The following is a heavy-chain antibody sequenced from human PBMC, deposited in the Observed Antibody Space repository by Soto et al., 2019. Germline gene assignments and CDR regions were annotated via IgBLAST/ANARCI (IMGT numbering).Heavy chain of an antibody. V-gene: IGHV4-4*07. CDR3: ARERRENLYDAYDIDD. Sequence: ETLSLTFTVSGGSISDYYLSWIRQPAGKGLEWIGRIYTSGSTDYNPSLKSRVTISIDTSKNQFSLKVTSMTAADTAVYYCARERRENLYDAYDIDDCGQGT. D-gene: IGHD3-16*01. J-gene: IGHJ4*02. CDR1: GGSISDYY. CDR2: IYTSGST.